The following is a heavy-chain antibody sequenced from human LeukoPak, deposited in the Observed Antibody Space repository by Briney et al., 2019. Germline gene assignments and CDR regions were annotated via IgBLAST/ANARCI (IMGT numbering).Heavy chain of an antibody. CDR3: ARRIGGSSFARWFDP. D-gene: IGHD6-6*01. Sequence: PSETLSLTCTVSGGSLSSYYWSWIRQPPGKGLEWIGYIYYRGSTSYNPSLRSRVTISVDTSKNQFSLKLSSVTAADTAVYYCARRIGGSSFARWFDPWGQGTLVTVSS. CDR1: GGSLSSYY. J-gene: IGHJ5*02. CDR2: IYYRGST. V-gene: IGHV4-59*01.